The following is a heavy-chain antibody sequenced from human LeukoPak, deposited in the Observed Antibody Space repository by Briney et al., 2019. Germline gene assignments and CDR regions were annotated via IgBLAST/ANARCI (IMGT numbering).Heavy chain of an antibody. Sequence: PGGSLRLSCAASGFTVSSNFMSWVRQAPGKGLQWVSVIYSDGRTSYADSVKGRFTISRDKSKNTVYLQMSSLRAEDTAVYYCASRGLWDAFNIWGQGTMVTVSS. D-gene: IGHD3-16*01. J-gene: IGHJ3*02. CDR1: GFTVSSNF. V-gene: IGHV3-53*01. CDR2: IYSDGRT. CDR3: ASRGLWDAFNI.